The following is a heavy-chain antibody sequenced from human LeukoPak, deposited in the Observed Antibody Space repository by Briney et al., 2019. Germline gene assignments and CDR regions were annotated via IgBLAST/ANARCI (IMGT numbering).Heavy chain of an antibody. CDR2: IRNDGDVI. CDR3: ARNYGDYSPADY. V-gene: IGHV3-30*02. D-gene: IGHD4-17*01. J-gene: IGHJ4*02. Sequence: GGSLRLSCAASGFTFTSFGMHWVRQAPGKGLEWVAFIRNDGDVIYYTDSVKGRFTISRDNSKNTVYLQMNSLRAEDTAVYYCARNYGDYSPADYWGQGTLVTVSS. CDR1: GFTFTSFG.